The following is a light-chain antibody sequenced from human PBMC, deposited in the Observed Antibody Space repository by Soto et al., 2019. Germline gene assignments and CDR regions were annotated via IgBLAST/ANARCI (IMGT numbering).Light chain of an antibody. CDR3: QQYGSARRT. CDR2: DAS. Sequence: EVVLTQSPGTLSLSPGERATLSCRASLSISNYLAWYQQKPGQAPRLLIYDASSRATGIPDRFSGSASGTEFTLTIRRLEPEDCAMYYCQQYGSARRTFGQGTKVEIK. V-gene: IGKV3-20*01. CDR1: LSISNY. J-gene: IGKJ1*01.